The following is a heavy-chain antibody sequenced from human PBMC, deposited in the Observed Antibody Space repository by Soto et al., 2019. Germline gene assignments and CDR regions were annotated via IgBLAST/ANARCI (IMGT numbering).Heavy chain of an antibody. CDR2: IYYSGSA. J-gene: IGHJ1*01. V-gene: IGHV4-39*07. CDR1: GGSISSSDYY. Sequence: PSGTLSLTCTVSGGSISSSDYYWGWIRQPPGKGLEWIGNIYYSGSAYYNPSLKSRVTISVDTSKNQFSLKLSSVTAADTAVYYCARGHWRMFDSRGQRTLVPVSS. CDR3: ARGHWRMFDS. D-gene: IGHD3-10*02.